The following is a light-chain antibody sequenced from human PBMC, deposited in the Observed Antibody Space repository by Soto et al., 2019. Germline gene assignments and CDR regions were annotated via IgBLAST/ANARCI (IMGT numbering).Light chain of an antibody. CDR1: SSDVGGYNS. CDR3: RSYAGSKTLV. Sequence: QSALTQPASASGSPGQSVSISCTGTSSDVGGYNSVSWYQQHPGKAPKLMIYEVSKRPSGVPDRFSASKSGNTASLTVSGLEAEDEADYYCRSYAGSKTLVFGGGTKDTVL. V-gene: IGLV2-8*01. J-gene: IGLJ2*01. CDR2: EVS.